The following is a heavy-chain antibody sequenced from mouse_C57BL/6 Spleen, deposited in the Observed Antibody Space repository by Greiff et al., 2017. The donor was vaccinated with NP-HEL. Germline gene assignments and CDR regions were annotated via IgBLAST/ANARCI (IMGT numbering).Heavy chain of an antibody. CDR2: IYPGDGDT. V-gene: IGHV1-80*01. Sequence: VQLQQSGASVKISCKASGYAFSSYWMNWVKQRPGKGLEWIGQIYPGDGDTNYNGKFKGKATLTADKSSSTAYMQLSSLTSEDSAVYFCARGNYYGSSFAYWGQGTLVTVSA. CDR3: ARGNYYGSSFAY. J-gene: IGHJ3*01. CDR1: GYAFSSYW. D-gene: IGHD1-1*01.